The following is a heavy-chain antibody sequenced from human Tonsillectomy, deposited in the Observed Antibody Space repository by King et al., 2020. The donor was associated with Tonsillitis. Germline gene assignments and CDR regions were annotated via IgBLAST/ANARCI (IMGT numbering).Heavy chain of an antibody. CDR1: GFTFDDYG. J-gene: IGHJ3*02. Sequence: VQLVESGGGVVRPGGSLRLSCAASGFTFDDYGMNWVRQVPGKGLEWVSGTNWNGGSTGYADSVKCRFTISRDNAKNSLYLQMNSLRAEDTALYHCARGLRYCSSSSCSEGAFDIWGQGTMVTVSP. V-gene: IGHV3-20*01. D-gene: IGHD2-2*01. CDR3: ARGLRYCSSSSCSEGAFDI. CDR2: TNWNGGST.